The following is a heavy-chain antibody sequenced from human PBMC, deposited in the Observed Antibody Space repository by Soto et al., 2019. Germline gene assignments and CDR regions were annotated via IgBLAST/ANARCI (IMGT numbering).Heavy chain of an antibody. Sequence: DVQLVESGGGLIQPGGSLRLSCAAFGLTVSGKKYLAWVRQAPGKGLEWLSGLYDVDGTYYADSVKGRFTVSRDSSKSVVYLQLNSLRPDDTAVYFCASWRRQEHAYDIWGLGTTVTVSS. CDR1: GLTVSGKKY. CDR2: LYDVDGT. CDR3: ASWRRQEHAYDI. V-gene: IGHV3-53*01. D-gene: IGHD1-1*01. J-gene: IGHJ3*02.